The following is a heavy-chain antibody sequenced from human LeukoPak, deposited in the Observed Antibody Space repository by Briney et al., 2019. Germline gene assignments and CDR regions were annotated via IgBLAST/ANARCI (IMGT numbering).Heavy chain of an antibody. CDR2: INPNTGVT. D-gene: IGHD3-3*01. V-gene: IGHV1-2*02. J-gene: IGHJ4*02. CDR3: AVWKGYHDFWSGPFDY. Sequence: ASVKDSCKRSGYTFTGHYIHWVRRATGQGLEWMGWINPNTGVTNYAQKFQDRVTMTSDTSVSTGYMELSSLRSDDTAVYYCAVWKGYHDFWSGPFDYWGQGTLVTVSS. CDR1: GYTFTGHY.